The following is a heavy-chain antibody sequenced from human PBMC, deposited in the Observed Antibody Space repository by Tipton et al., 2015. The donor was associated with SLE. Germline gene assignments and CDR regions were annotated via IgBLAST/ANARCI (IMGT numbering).Heavy chain of an antibody. CDR2: IYYSGST. Sequence: TLSLTCTVSGGSISSYYWSWIRLPPGKGLEWIGYIYYSGSTNYHPSLKSRVTISVDTSKNQFSLKLSSVTAADTAGYYCAGEEGARPGWYFDLWGRGTLVTVSS. CDR1: GGSISSYY. D-gene: IGHD6-6*01. CDR3: AGEEGARPGWYFDL. J-gene: IGHJ2*01. V-gene: IGHV4-59*01.